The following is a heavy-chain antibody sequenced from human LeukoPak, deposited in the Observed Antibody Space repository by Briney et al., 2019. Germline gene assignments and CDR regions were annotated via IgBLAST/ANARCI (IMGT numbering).Heavy chain of an antibody. CDR3: ARDSRPNRGEFDY. D-gene: IGHD3-16*01. V-gene: IGHV4-38-2*02. J-gene: IGHJ4*02. CDR2: IYHSGST. CDR1: GYSISSGYY. Sequence: PSETLSLTCTVSGYSISSGYYWGWIRQPPGKGLEWIGSIYHSGSTYYNPSLKSRVTISVDTSKNQFSLKLSSVTAADTAVYYCARDSRPNRGEFDYWGQGTLVTVPS.